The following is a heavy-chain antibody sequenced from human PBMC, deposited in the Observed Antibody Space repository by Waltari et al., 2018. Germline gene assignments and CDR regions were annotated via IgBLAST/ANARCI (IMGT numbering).Heavy chain of an antibody. CDR2: IRDDGSNK. CDR3: AKEEDSGSYLGSSWDY. Sequence: QVQLVESGGGVVQPGGSLRLSCAASGFTFSSYGMHWVRQAPGKGLEWVAFIRDDGSNKYYADSVKGRFTISRDNSKNTLYLQMNSLRAEDTAVYYCAKEEDSGSYLGSSWDYWGQGTLVTVSS. CDR1: GFTFSSYG. V-gene: IGHV3-30*02. D-gene: IGHD1-26*01. J-gene: IGHJ4*02.